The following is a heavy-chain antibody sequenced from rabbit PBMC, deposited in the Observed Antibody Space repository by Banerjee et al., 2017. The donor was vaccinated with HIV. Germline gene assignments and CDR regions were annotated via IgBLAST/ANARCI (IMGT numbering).Heavy chain of an antibody. CDR2: VYAGSIVAT. CDR1: GFSFSDGYD. Sequence: QEQLEESGGDLVKPEGSLTLTCTASGFSFSDGYDMCWVRQAPGKGLQWIACVYAGSIVATYYANWAKGRFTISKTSSTTVTLQMTSLTAADTATYFCARSGGGVGAGDGHFNLWGPGTLVTVS. D-gene: IGHD2-1*01. J-gene: IGHJ4*01. V-gene: IGHV1S45*01. CDR3: ARSGGGVGAGDGHFNL.